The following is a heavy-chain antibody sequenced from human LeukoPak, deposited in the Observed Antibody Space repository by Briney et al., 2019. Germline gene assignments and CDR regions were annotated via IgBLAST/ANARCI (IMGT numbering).Heavy chain of an antibody. CDR3: AKMSGYRATYPPDY. Sequence: PGGSLRLSCSASGFSFSSHAMTWVRQAPGKGLEWVSALSGSGDFKYYADSVKGRFTISRENSKNTLYLQMNSLRAEDTAVYYCAKMSGYRATYPPDYWGQGALVTVSS. J-gene: IGHJ4*02. CDR1: GFSFSSHA. V-gene: IGHV3-23*01. D-gene: IGHD1-26*01. CDR2: LSGSGDFK.